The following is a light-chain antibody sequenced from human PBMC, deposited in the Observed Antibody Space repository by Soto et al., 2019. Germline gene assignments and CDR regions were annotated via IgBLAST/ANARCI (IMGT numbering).Light chain of an antibody. CDR1: ASVSSNY. V-gene: IGKV3-20*01. CDR2: AAS. CDR3: QQYGSATWT. J-gene: IGKJ1*01. Sequence: EIVLTQSPGTLSSSPGERATLSCRASASVSSNYLAWYQQRPGQAPRLLIYAASNRARGIPDRFGGSGSGTGFTLTVSRLEPEDVAVYYCQQYGSATWTFGQGTKV.